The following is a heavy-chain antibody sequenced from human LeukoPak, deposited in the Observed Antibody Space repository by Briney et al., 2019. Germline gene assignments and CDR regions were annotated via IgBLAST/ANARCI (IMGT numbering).Heavy chain of an antibody. Sequence: GGSLRLSCAASGFTFDDYAMHWVRQAPGKGLEWVSGISWNSGSIGYADPVKGRFTISRDNAKNSLYLQMNSLRAEDTALYYCAKDMTIEAVTKDFDYWGQGTLVTVYS. J-gene: IGHJ4*02. D-gene: IGHD2-21*02. CDR2: ISWNSGSI. V-gene: IGHV3-9*01. CDR1: GFTFDDYA. CDR3: AKDMTIEAVTKDFDY.